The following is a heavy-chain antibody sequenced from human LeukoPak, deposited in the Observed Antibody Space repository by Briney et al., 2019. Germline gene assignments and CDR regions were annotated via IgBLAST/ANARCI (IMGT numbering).Heavy chain of an antibody. CDR2: IYTSGST. CDR1: GGSISSGGYY. J-gene: IGHJ4*02. CDR3: ARGINSRTTYFDY. D-gene: IGHD3-10*01. Sequence: PSETLPLTCTVSGGSISSGGYYWSWIRQPAGKGLEWIGRIYTSGSTNYNPSLKSRVTISVDTSKNQFSLKLSSVTAADTAVYYCARGINSRTTYFDYWGQGTLVTVSS. V-gene: IGHV4-61*02.